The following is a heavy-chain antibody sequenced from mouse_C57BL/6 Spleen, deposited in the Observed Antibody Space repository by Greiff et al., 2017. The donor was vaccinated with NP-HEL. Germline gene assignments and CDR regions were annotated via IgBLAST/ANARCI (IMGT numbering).Heavy chain of an antibody. V-gene: IGHV14-2*01. Sequence: EVQGVESGAELVKPGASVKLSCTASGFNIKDYYMHWVKQRTEQGLEWIGRIDPEDGETKYAPKFQGKATITADTSSNTAYLQLSSLTSEDTAVYYCADGSSLAWFAYWGQGTLVTVSA. CDR2: IDPEDGET. D-gene: IGHD1-1*01. CDR3: ADGSSLAWFAY. J-gene: IGHJ3*01. CDR1: GFNIKDYY.